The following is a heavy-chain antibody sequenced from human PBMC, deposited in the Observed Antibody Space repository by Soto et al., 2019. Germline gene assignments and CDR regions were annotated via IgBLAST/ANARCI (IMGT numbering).Heavy chain of an antibody. CDR3: AKGPTFGGVIADY. J-gene: IGHJ4*02. D-gene: IGHD3-16*02. Sequence: GGSLRLSCAASGFTFSSYAMSWVRQAPGKGLEWVSAISGSGGSTYYADSVKGRFTISRDNSKNTLYLQMNSLSAEDTAVYYCAKGPTFGGVIADYWGQGTLVTVSS. V-gene: IGHV3-23*01. CDR2: ISGSGGST. CDR1: GFTFSSYA.